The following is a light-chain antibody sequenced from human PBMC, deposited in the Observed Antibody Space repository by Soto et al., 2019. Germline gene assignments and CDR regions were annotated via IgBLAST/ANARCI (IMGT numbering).Light chain of an antibody. CDR2: GAS. J-gene: IGKJ1*01. CDR1: QSVSSSY. V-gene: IGKV3-20*01. CDR3: KQYDTSPWT. Sequence: EIVFTQSPGTLSLSPGERATLSCTASQSVSSSYLAWYQQKPGQAPRLLIYGASSRATGIPDRFSGSGSGTDFTLTIRRLEPEDFAVYYCKQYDTSPWTFGQGTKVDIK.